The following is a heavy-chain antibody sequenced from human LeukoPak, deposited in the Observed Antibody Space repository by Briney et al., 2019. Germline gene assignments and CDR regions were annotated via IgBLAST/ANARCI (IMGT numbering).Heavy chain of an antibody. D-gene: IGHD2-15*01. Sequence: GGSLRLSRAASGFTFSDYYMSWIRQAPGKGLEWVSYISSSSSTIYYADSVKGRFTISRDNAKNSLYLQMNSLRAEDTAVYYCARDPGYCSGGSCYSVLGMDVWGQGTTVTVSS. V-gene: IGHV3-11*04. CDR2: ISSSSSTI. CDR3: ARDPGYCSGGSCYSVLGMDV. J-gene: IGHJ6*02. CDR1: GFTFSDYY.